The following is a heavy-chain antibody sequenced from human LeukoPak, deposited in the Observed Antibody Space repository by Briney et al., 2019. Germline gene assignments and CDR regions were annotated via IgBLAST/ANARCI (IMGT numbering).Heavy chain of an antibody. V-gene: IGHV1-2*02. CDR2: INPNSGGT. Sequence: ASVKVSCKASGYTFTSYDINWVRQATGQGLEWMGWINPNSGGTNYAQKFQGRVTMTRDTSISTAYMELSRLRSDDTAVYYCARDPSRNLRITIFGADYYYGMDVWGQGTTVTVSS. D-gene: IGHD3-3*01. J-gene: IGHJ6*02. CDR3: ARDPSRNLRITIFGADYYYGMDV. CDR1: GYTFTSYD.